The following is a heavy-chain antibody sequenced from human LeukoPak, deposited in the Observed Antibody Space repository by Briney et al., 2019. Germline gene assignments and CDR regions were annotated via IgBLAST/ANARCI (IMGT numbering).Heavy chain of an antibody. V-gene: IGHV4-61*02. CDR3: ARDRQLNYFDY. J-gene: IGHJ4*02. D-gene: IGHD6-6*01. CDR2: IYTSGST. CDR1: GGSISSGSYY. Sequence: PSQTLSLTCTVSGGSISSGSYYWSWIRQPAGKGLEWIGRIYTSGSTNYNPSLKSRVTISVDTSKNQFSLKLSSVTAADTAVYYCARDRQLNYFDYWGQGTLVTVSS.